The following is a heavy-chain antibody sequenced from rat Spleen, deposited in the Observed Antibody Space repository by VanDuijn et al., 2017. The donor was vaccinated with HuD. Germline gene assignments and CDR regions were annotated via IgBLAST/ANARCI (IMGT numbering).Heavy chain of an antibody. D-gene: IGHD1-12*03. CDR3: ATRDEYYRD. V-gene: IGHV5-31*01. CDR2: ISYDGSST. Sequence: EVQLVESGGGLVQPGRSLKLSCVASGFTFNDYWMTWIRQAPGKGLEWVATISYDGSSTYYRDSVKGRFTISRDNAKSTLYLQMDSLRSEDTATYYCATRDEYYRDWGQGVRVTVSS. CDR1: GFTFNDYW. J-gene: IGHJ2*01.